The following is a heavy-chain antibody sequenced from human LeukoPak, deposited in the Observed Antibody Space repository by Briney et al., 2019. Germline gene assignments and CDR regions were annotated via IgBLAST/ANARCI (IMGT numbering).Heavy chain of an antibody. CDR2: MHSSGTT. D-gene: IGHD1-7*01. CDR1: GGSISSSSYY. Sequence: SEILSLTCTVSGGSISSSSYYWGWIRQPPGKGLEWIGTMHSSGTTYYNPSLKSRVTISVDTSKNQFSLKLISVTAADTAVYFCARMAGSLTGTAGGVWGQESLVTVSS. CDR3: ARMAGSLTGTAGGV. V-gene: IGHV4-39*01. J-gene: IGHJ4*02.